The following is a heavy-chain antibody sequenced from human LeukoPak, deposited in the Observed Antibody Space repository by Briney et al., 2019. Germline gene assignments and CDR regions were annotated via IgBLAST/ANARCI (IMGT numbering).Heavy chain of an antibody. V-gene: IGHV3-23*01. CDR1: GFTFSSYA. Sequence: GGSLRLSCAASGFTFSSYAMSWVRQAPGEGLEWVSAISGSGGSTYYADSVKGRFTISRDNSKNTLYLQMNSLRAEDTAVYYCAKGLYDSSGYFDYWGQGTLVTVSS. CDR3: AKGLYDSSGYFDY. D-gene: IGHD3-22*01. CDR2: ISGSGGST. J-gene: IGHJ4*02.